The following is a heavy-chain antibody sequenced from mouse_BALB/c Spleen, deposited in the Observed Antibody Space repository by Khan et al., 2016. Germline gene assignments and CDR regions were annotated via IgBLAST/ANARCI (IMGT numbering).Heavy chain of an antibody. CDR3: ARTYGNYGYFDV. D-gene: IGHD2-1*01. V-gene: IGHV11-2*02. CDR1: GFTFSGFW. Sequence: EVQLLETGGGLVQPGGSRGLSCEGSGFTFSGFWMSWVRQTPGKTLEWIGDINSDGSAINYAPSIKDRFTIFRDNDKSTLYLQLSNVRSEDTAMYYCARTYGNYGYFDVWGAGTTVTVSS. J-gene: IGHJ1*01. CDR2: INSDGSAI.